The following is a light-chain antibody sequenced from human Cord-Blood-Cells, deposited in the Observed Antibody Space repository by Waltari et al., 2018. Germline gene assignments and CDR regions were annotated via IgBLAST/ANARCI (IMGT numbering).Light chain of an antibody. CDR1: QSVSSN. V-gene: IGKV3-15*01. CDR2: GAS. Sequence: EIVMTQSPATLSVSPGERATLSCRASQSVSSNLAWYQQKPGQAPRLLIYGASTRATGIPARFSGSRSGTEFTLIISSLQSEDFAVYYCQQYNNWLTFGGGTKVEIK. J-gene: IGKJ4*01. CDR3: QQYNNWLT.